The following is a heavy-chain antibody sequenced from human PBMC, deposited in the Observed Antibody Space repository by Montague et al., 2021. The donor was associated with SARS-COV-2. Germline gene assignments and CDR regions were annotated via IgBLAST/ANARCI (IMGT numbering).Heavy chain of an antibody. D-gene: IGHD7-27*01. CDR2: IYSSGNT. J-gene: IGHJ2*01. CDR3: GTGLYWYFDL. V-gene: IGHV4-4*02. CDR1: GISITNRNW. Sequence: SETLSLTCAVSGISITNRNWWSWARLPPGKGLELLGEIYSSGNTHYDPSLQGRATMSLDKSTNQVLLSLTSVTAADTAIYYCGTGLYWYFDLWGHGTLVTVSS.